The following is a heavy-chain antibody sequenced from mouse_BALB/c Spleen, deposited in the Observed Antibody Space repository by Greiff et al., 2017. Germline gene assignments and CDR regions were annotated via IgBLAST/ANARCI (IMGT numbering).Heavy chain of an antibody. J-gene: IGHJ4*01. CDR3: ARSGGTLYYYAMDY. CDR1: GYTFTDYA. Sequence: QVQLQQSGAELVRPGVSVKISCKGSGYTFTDYAMHWVKQSHAKSLEWIGVISTYYGDASYNQKFKGKATLTVDKSSSTAYMELARLTSEDSAIYYCARSGGTLYYYAMDYWGQGTSVTVSS. D-gene: IGHD3-1*01. CDR2: ISTYYGDA. V-gene: IGHV1S137*01.